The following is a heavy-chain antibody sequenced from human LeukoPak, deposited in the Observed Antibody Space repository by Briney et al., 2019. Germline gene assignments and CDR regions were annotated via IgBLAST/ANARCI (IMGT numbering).Heavy chain of an antibody. CDR3: ARAGRSMVRGVIHYFDY. J-gene: IGHJ4*02. CDR2: INHSGST. D-gene: IGHD3-10*01. CDR1: GGSFSGYY. Sequence: SETLSLTCAVYGGSFSGYYWSWIRLPPGKGLEWIGEINHSGSTNYNPSLKSRVTISVDTSKNQFSLKLSSVTAADTAVYYCARAGRSMVRGVIHYFDYWGQGTLVTVSP. V-gene: IGHV4-34*01.